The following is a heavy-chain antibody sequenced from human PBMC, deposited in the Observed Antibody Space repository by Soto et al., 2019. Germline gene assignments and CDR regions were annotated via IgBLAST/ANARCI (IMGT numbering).Heavy chain of an antibody. CDR1: GFTFSTYS. D-gene: IGHD1-26*01. Sequence: PGGSLRLSCAASGFTFSTYSMNWVRQAPGKGLEWVSYISSSSSTIFYTDSVKGRFTVSRDNAKNSLYLQMNSLRAEDTAVYYCAKVPGELSYLDYWGQGTLVTVSS. V-gene: IGHV3-48*01. CDR2: ISSSSSTI. CDR3: AKVPGELSYLDY. J-gene: IGHJ4*02.